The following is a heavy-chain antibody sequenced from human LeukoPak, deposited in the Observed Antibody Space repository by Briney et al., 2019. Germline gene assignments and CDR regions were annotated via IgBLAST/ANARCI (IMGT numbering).Heavy chain of an antibody. CDR2: INPNSGGT. J-gene: IGHJ3*02. D-gene: IGHD1-26*01. CDR1: GYTFTGYY. Sequence: GASVKVSCKASGYTFTGYYMHWVRQAPGQGLEWMGWINPNSGGTNYAQKFQGRVTMTRDTSISTAYMELSRLRSDDTAVYYCARGGSYPAAVDAFDIWGQGTMVTVSS. CDR3: ARGGSYPAAVDAFDI. V-gene: IGHV1-2*02.